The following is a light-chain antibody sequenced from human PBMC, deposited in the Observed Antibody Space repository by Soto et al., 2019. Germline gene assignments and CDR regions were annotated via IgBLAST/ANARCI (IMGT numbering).Light chain of an antibody. J-gene: IGKJ1*01. CDR1: RSLLHSDGNTY. CDR2: QIS. CDR3: MQSLQFRK. Sequence: DIVLTQTPLSSPVTLGQPASFSCRSSRSLLHSDGNTYLSWLHQRPGQPPRLLIYQISKRLSGVPDRFSGSGAGTSFTLKISRVEAQDVGIYFCMQSLQFRKFGQGTRWISN. V-gene: IGKV2-24*01.